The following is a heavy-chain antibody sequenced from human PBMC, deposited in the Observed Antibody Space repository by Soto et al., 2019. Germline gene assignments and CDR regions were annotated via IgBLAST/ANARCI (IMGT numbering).Heavy chain of an antibody. CDR1: GGSISSGGYY. CDR2: IYYSGST. Sequence: QVQLQESGPGLVKPSQTLSLTCTVSGGSISSGGYYWSWIRQHPEKGLEWIGYIYYSGSTYYNPSLKSRVTISVDTSKNQFSLKLSSVTAADTAVYYCARSEQQLDTESYYGMDVWGQGTTVTVSS. V-gene: IGHV4-31*03. J-gene: IGHJ6*02. CDR3: ARSEQQLDTESYYGMDV. D-gene: IGHD6-13*01.